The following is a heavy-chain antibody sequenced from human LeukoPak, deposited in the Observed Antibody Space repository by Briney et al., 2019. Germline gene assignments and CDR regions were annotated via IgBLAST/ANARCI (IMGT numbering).Heavy chain of an antibody. CDR3: ARGRVRGDFDY. V-gene: IGHV3-64*04. D-gene: IGHD3-10*01. CDR2: ISSNGGST. Sequence: GGSLRLSCSASGFTLSTYAMHWVRQAPGKGLEYVSAISSNGGSTYYADSVKGRFTISRDNSKNTLYLQMNSLRAEDTAVYYCARGRVRGDFDYWGQGTLVTVSS. CDR1: GFTLSTYA. J-gene: IGHJ4*02.